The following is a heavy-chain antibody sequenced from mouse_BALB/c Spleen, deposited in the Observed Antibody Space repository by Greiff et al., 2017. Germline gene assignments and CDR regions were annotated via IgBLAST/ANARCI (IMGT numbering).Heavy chain of an antibody. D-gene: IGHD1-1*01. CDR1: GFTFSSYT. J-gene: IGHJ2*01. CDR2: ISSGGSYT. CDR3: TRDMDYYGSSYYFDY. Sequence: EVQRVESGGGLVKPGGSLKLSCAASGFTFSSYTMSWVRQTPEKRLEWVATISSGGSYTYYPDSVKGRFTISRDNAKNTLYLQMSSLKSEDTAMYYCTRDMDYYGSSYYFDYWGQGTTLTVSS. V-gene: IGHV5-6-4*01.